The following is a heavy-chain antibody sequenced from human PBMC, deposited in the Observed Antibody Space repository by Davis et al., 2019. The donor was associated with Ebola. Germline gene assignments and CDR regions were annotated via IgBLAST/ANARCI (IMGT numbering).Heavy chain of an antibody. CDR2: IKQDGSEK. J-gene: IGHJ4*02. V-gene: IGHV3-7*01. CDR3: AKDYLDY. CDR1: GFTFSSYW. Sequence: GESLKISCAASGFTFSSYWMSWVRQAPGKGLEWVANIKQDGSEKYYVDSVKGRFTISRDNSKNTLCLQMNSLRAEDTAVYYCAKDYLDYWGQGTLVTVSS.